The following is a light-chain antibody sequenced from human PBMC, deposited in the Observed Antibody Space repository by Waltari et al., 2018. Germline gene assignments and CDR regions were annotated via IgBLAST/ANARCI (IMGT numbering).Light chain of an antibody. CDR3: YAAADNNLGV. V-gene: IGLV3-27*01. CDR2: RDT. CDR1: VLANEY. J-gene: IGLJ2*01. Sequence: SFELTQTSSLSVSPGQTVRISCSGDVLANEYARWFQRKPGQAPVLIIFRDTERPSGIPERVSGSSSGTTATLIIRGAQVEDEGDYYCYAAADNNLGVFGGGTKVTVL.